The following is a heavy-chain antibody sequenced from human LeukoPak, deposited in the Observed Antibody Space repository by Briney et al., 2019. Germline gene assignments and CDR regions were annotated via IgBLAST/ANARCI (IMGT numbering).Heavy chain of an antibody. CDR3: ARDQYYYGSGSYGLDY. D-gene: IGHD3-10*01. CDR2: IYTSGST. Sequence: PSETLSLTCTVSGGSISSYYWSWIRQPAGKGLEWIGRIYTSGSTNYNPSLKSRVTMSVDTSKNQFSLKLSSVTAADTAVYYCARDQYYYGSGSYGLDYWGQGTLVTVPS. V-gene: IGHV4-4*07. J-gene: IGHJ4*02. CDR1: GGSISSYY.